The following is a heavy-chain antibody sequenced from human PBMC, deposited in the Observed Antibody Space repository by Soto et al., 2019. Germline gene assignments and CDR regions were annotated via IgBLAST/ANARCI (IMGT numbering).Heavy chain of an antibody. V-gene: IGHV3-7*01. CDR3: ARECGNPKGRFDN. Sequence: PGGSLRLSCAASGFTFSGCWMTWVRQAPGEGLEWVANIKEDGSEKRYVDSVKGRFTISRDNAKNSLYLQMNSLRAEDTAVYYCARECGNPKGRFDNWGQGTLVTVSS. D-gene: IGHD3-10*01. CDR1: GFTFSGCW. J-gene: IGHJ5*02. CDR2: IKEDGSEK.